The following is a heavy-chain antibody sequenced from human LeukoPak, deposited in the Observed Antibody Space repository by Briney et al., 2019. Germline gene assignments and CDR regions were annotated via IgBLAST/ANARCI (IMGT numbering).Heavy chain of an antibody. CDR2: NSAYNGNT. V-gene: IGHV1-18*01. Sequence: GASVNVSCTASGYTFTSYGISWVRQAPGQGLEWMGWNSAYNGNTNYAQKLQGRVTMTTDTSTSTAYMELRSLRSDDAAVYYCARVPPGDDFWSGQTYYFDYWGQGTLVTVSS. CDR1: GYTFTSYG. J-gene: IGHJ4*02. CDR3: ARVPPGDDFWSGQTYYFDY. D-gene: IGHD3-3*01.